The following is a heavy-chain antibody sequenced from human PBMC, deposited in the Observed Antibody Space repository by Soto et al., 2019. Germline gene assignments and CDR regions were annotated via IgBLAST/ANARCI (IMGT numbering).Heavy chain of an antibody. J-gene: IGHJ6*02. V-gene: IGHV1-69*13. Sequence: GASVKVSCKASGGTFSSYAIRWVRQAPGQGLEWMGGIIPIFGTANYAQKFQGRVTITADESTSTAYMELSSLRSEDTAVYYCARFSVVVTPNYYGMDVWGQGTTVTVYS. CDR2: IIPIFGTA. CDR3: ARFSVVVTPNYYGMDV. CDR1: GGTFSSYA. D-gene: IGHD2-2*01.